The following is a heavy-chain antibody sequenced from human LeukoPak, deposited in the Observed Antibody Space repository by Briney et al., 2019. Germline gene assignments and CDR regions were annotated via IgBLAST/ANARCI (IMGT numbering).Heavy chain of an antibody. CDR2: IYYSGST. Sequence: PSETLSLTCTVSGGSISSSSYYWGWIRQPPGKGLELIGSIYYSGSTYYNPSGKSRVTISVDPSKNQFSLKLSSVTAADTAVYYCARQGYGDSSSWFYFDYWGQGTLVTVSS. D-gene: IGHD6-13*01. CDR1: GGSISSSSYY. CDR3: ARQGYGDSSSWFYFDY. V-gene: IGHV4-39*01. J-gene: IGHJ4*02.